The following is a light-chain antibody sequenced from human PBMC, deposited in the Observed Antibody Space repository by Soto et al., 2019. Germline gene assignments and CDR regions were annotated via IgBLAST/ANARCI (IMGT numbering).Light chain of an antibody. CDR1: QGISSY. CDR3: HHYYSYPHT. V-gene: IGKV1-8*01. CDR2: AAS. J-gene: IGKJ1*01. Sequence: AIRMTQSPSSFSASTGDRVTITCRASQGISSYLAWYQQKPGKAPKLLIYAASTLQSGVPSRFSGSGSGTDFTLTISCLQSEDFETYYCHHYYSYPHTFGQGTKVEIK.